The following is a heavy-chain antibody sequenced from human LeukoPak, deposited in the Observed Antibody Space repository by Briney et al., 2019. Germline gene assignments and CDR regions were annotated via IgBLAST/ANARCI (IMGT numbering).Heavy chain of an antibody. CDR2: IYTSGST. CDR3: ARGGGSGYDILTVAFDI. Sequence: SETLSLTCTVSGGSITTSYWSWIWQPAGKGLEWIGRIYTSGSTNYNPSLKSRVTMSVDTSKNQFSLKLSSVTAADTAVYYCARGGGSGYDILTVAFDIWGQGTMVTVSS. V-gene: IGHV4-4*07. J-gene: IGHJ3*02. CDR1: GGSITTSY. D-gene: IGHD3-9*01.